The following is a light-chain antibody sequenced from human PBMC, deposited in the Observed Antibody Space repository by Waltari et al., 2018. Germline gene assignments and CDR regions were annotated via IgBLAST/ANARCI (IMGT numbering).Light chain of an antibody. CDR1: SSNIGTHY. CDR2: RND. CDR3: AAWDDSLSGVV. J-gene: IGLJ2*01. V-gene: IGLV1-47*01. Sequence: QSVLTQPPSASGTPGQRVTISCSGGSSNIGTHYVSWYQQLPGTAPKLLLSRNDQRPSGVPDRFSGSKSATSASLAISGLRSEYEADYYCAAWDDSLSGVVFGGGTKLTVL.